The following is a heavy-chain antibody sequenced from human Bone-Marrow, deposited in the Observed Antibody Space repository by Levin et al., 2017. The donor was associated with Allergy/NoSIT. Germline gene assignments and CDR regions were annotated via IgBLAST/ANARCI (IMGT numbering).Heavy chain of an antibody. Sequence: GGSLRLSCAASGFTVNTYGMHWVRQAPGKGLEWVAVISSDGNNKYYGDSVKGRFTISRDNSNNTLYLQMNSLRAEDTAVYYCAKDLGYSYGSFDCWGQGTLVTVSS. CDR2: ISSDGNNK. J-gene: IGHJ4*02. CDR3: AKDLGYSYGSFDC. D-gene: IGHD5-18*01. CDR1: GFTVNTYG. V-gene: IGHV3-30*18.